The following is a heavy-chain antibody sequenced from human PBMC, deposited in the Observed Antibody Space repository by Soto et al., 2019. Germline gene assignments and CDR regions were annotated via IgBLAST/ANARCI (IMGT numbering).Heavy chain of an antibody. D-gene: IGHD3-22*01. CDR1: GFTFSSYA. J-gene: IGHJ4*02. CDR3: AKAKHYYDSSGYYFDY. V-gene: IGHV3-23*01. Sequence: GGSLRLSCAASGFTFSSYAMSWVRQSPGKGLEWVSAISGSGGSTYYADSVKGRFTISRDNSKNTLYLQMNSLRAEDTAVYYCAKAKHYYDSSGYYFDYWGQGTLVTVSS. CDR2: ISGSGGST.